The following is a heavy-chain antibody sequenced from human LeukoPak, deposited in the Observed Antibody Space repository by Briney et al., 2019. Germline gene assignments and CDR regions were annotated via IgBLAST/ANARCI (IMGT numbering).Heavy chain of an antibody. D-gene: IGHD1-26*01. J-gene: IGHJ4*02. CDR3: AKVSGSYRKKYFDY. Sequence: GGSLRLSCAASGFTFSSYGMHWVRQAPGKGLEWVAVISYDGSNKYYADSVKGRFTISRDNSKNTLYLQMNSLRAEDTAVYYCAKVSGSYRKKYFDYWGQGTLVTVSS. V-gene: IGHV3-30*18. CDR1: GFTFSSYG. CDR2: ISYDGSNK.